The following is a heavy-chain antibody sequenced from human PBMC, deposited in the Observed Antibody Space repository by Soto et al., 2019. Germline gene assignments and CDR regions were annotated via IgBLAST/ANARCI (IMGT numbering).Heavy chain of an antibody. Sequence: QLQLQESGPGLVKPSETLSLTCTVSGGSISSSSYYWGWIRQPPGKGLEWIGSIYYSGSTYYNPSPTRRFTIPVDTSKRQFSLKLSSVTAADTAVYSWASTIPGYSSSWGQGTLVTVSS. D-gene: IGHD6-13*01. CDR3: ASTIPGYSSS. CDR1: GGSISSSSYY. J-gene: IGHJ4*02. CDR2: IYYSGST. V-gene: IGHV4-39*01.